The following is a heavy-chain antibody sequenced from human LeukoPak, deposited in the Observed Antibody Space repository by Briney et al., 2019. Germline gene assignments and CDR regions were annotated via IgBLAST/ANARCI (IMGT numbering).Heavy chain of an antibody. CDR1: GGSISSNRHY. J-gene: IGHJ4*02. Sequence: SETLSLTCTVSGGSISSNRHYWGWIRQPPGKGLEWIGNIYYGGSTYYNPSLKSRVTISVDTSKNQFSLKLSSVTAADTAVYYCARLLKYSGSYYCDYWGQGSLVTVSS. CDR3: ARLLKYSGSYYCDY. D-gene: IGHD1-26*01. V-gene: IGHV4-39*01. CDR2: IYYGGST.